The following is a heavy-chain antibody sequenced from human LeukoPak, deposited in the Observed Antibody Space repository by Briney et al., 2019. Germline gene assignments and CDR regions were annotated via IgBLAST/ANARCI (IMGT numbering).Heavy chain of an antibody. CDR2: INPSGGST. CDR1: GYTLTELS. CDR3: ARVGIVGATTSDYGMDV. D-gene: IGHD1-26*01. Sequence: ASVKLSCKVSGYTLTELSMHWVRHAPGQGLVWMGIINPSGGSTSYAQKFQRRDTMTRDTSTSTVYMELSSLRAEGTAVYYCARVGIVGATTSDYGMDVWGEGTTVTVSS. J-gene: IGHJ6*04. V-gene: IGHV1-46*01.